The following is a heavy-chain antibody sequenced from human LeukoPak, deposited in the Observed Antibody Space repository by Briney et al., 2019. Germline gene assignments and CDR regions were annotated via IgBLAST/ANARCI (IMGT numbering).Heavy chain of an antibody. CDR2: IYYSGST. D-gene: IGHD3-9*01. V-gene: IGHV4-39*07. Sequence: PSETLSLTCTVSGGSTSSSSYYWGWIRQPPGKGLEWIGSIYYSGSTYYNPSLKSRVTISVDTSKNQFSLKLSSVTAADTAVYYCARSASYYDILTGPGTSYYYMDVWGKGTTVTISS. J-gene: IGHJ6*03. CDR1: GGSTSSSSYY. CDR3: ARSASYYDILTGPGTSYYYMDV.